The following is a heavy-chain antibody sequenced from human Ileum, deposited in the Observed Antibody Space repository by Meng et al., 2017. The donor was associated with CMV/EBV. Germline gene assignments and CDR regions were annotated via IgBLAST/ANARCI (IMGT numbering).Heavy chain of an antibody. J-gene: IGHJ4*02. CDR1: GGSISTNY. CDR2: IYTSAII. Sequence: QVQLQESGPGLVKPSETLSLTCTVSGGSISTNYCNWIRQPAGKGIGRIYTSAIINYKPSLKSRVNMSVDTSKNQLSLKLHSVTAADTAMYYCARDITGSHFDHWGQGVLVTVSS. D-gene: IGHD1-20*01. CDR3: ARDITGSHFDH. V-gene: IGHV4-4*07.